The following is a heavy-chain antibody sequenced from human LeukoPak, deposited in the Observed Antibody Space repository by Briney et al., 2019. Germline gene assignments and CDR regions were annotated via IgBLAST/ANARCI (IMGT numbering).Heavy chain of an antibody. V-gene: IGHV1-2*02. Sequence: ASVKVSCKASGYTFTGYYTHWVRQAPGQGLEWMGWINPNGGGTNYAQKFQGRVTMTRDTSISTAYMELSRLRSDDTAVYYCARDYGDYAYYFDYWGQGTLVTVSS. CDR1: GYTFTGYY. J-gene: IGHJ4*02. CDR3: ARDYGDYAYYFDY. D-gene: IGHD4-17*01. CDR2: INPNGGGT.